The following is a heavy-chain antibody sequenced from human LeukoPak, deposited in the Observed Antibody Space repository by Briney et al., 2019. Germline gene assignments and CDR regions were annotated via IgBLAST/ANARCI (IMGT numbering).Heavy chain of an antibody. CDR3: ARAGYCSSTSCYAGGWFDP. Sequence: ASVKVSCKASGYTFTSYGISWVRQAPGQGLEWMGWISAYNGNTNYAQKLQGRVTMTTDTSTSTAYMELRSLRSDDTAVYYCARAGYCSSTSCYAGGWFDPWGQGTLVTVSS. CDR2: ISAYNGNT. V-gene: IGHV1-18*01. J-gene: IGHJ5*02. D-gene: IGHD2-2*03. CDR1: GYTFTSYG.